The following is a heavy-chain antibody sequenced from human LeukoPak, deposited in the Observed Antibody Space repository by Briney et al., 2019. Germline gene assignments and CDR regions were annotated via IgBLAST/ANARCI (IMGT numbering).Heavy chain of an antibody. CDR2: IYYSGST. V-gene: IGHV4-61*01. CDR1: GGSVSSGSYY. J-gene: IGHJ4*02. Sequence: SETLSLTCTVSGGSVSSGSYYWSWIRQPPGKGLEWIGYIYYSGSTNYNPSLKSRVSISVDTSKNQFSLKLSSVTAADTAVYYCARDEFSYFDYWGQGTLVTVSS. CDR3: ARDEFSYFDY.